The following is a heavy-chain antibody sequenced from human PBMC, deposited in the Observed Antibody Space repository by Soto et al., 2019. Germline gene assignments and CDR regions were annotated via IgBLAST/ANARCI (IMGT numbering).Heavy chain of an antibody. V-gene: IGHV4-34*01. J-gene: IGHJ6*02. CDR3: ARGISSSWYGYYYYGMDV. Sequence: LSLTCAVYGGSFSGYYWSWIRQPPGKGLEWIGEINHSGSTNYNPSLKSRVTISVDTSKNQFSLKLSSVTAADTAVYYCARGISSSWYGYYYYGMDVWGQGTTVTVSS. CDR2: INHSGST. CDR1: GGSFSGYY. D-gene: IGHD6-13*01.